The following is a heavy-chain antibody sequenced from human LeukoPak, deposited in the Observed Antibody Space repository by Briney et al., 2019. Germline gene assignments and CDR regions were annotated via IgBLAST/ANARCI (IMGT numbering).Heavy chain of an antibody. CDR2: ISGDGGST. D-gene: IGHD6-13*01. CDR3: AKSAAGIYYYYYYGMDV. J-gene: IGHJ6*02. V-gene: IGHV3-43*02. Sequence: GGSLRLSCAASGFTFDDYAMHWVRQAPGKGLECVSLISGDGGSTYYADSVKGRFTISRDNSKNSLYLQMNSLRTEDTALYYCAKSAAGIYYYYYYGMDVWGQGTTVTVSS. CDR1: GFTFDDYA.